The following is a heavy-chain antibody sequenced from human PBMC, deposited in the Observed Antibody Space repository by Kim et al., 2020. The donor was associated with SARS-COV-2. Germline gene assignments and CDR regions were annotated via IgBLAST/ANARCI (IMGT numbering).Heavy chain of an antibody. V-gene: IGHV3-23*01. CDR1: GFTFTGYA. J-gene: IGHJ4*02. CDR3: MKGGWGWIWDH. D-gene: IGHD2-2*03. CDR2: FFCSYGTT. Sequence: GGSLRLSCTTSGFTFTGYAMSWVRQAPGKGLEWVSFFFCSYGTTYYVDSVKGRFTISRDNSKNTLYLQMNSLRADDTAVYYCMKGGWGWIWDHWGQGTRVTVSS.